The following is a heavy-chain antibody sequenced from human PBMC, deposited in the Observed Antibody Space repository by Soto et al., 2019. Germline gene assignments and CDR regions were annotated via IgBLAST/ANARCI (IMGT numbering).Heavy chain of an antibody. CDR1: FFAISLGYY. CDR2: IYPSVSS. Sequence: LSLTCNFPFFAISLGYYWSCVRQPPGKGLEWIGSIYPSVSSYHNPSLESRLTLSIDTSKNQLTLKLASVTAADTALYYCAREKVGTTFFDNWGQGTKVTVSS. V-gene: IGHV4-38-2*02. CDR3: AREKVGTTFFDN. D-gene: IGHD1-1*01. J-gene: IGHJ4*02.